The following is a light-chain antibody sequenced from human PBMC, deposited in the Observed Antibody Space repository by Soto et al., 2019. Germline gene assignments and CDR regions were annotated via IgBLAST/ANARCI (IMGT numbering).Light chain of an antibody. Sequence: DIQMTQSPSTLSASVGDRVTITCRASQIISSWLAWYQQKPGKAPKLLIYKASSLESGVPSRFSGSESGTEFTLTISSLQPDDFATYYCQQYNSYPLTFGGVTKVEIK. CDR3: QQYNSYPLT. J-gene: IGKJ4*01. CDR1: QIISSW. CDR2: KAS. V-gene: IGKV1-5*03.